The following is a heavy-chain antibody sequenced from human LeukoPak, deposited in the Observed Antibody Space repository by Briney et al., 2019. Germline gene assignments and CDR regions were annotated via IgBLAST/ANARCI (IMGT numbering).Heavy chain of an antibody. Sequence: ETPSLTCTVSGGSISSYYWSWIRQAPGKGLEWVSSISSSSSYIYYADSVKGRFTISRDNAKNSVYLQMTSLRAEDTAVYYCARVAMVAATVDYWGQGTRVTVPS. CDR2: ISSSSSYI. J-gene: IGHJ4*02. D-gene: IGHD2-15*01. CDR3: ARVAMVAATVDY. V-gene: IGHV3-21*01. CDR1: GGSISSYY.